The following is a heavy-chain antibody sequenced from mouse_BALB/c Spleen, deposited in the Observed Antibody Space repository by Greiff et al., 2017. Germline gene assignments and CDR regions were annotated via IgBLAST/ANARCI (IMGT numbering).Heavy chain of an antibody. Sequence: EVNVVESGAELVRPGALVKLSCKASGFNIKDYYMHWVKQRPEQGLEWIGWIDPENGNTIYDPKFQGKASITADTSSNTAYLQLSSLTSEDTAVYYCATIHYYGYDYFDYWGQGTTLTVSS. CDR1: GFNIKDYY. V-gene: IGHV14-1*02. D-gene: IGHD1-2*01. J-gene: IGHJ2*01. CDR2: IDPENGNT. CDR3: ATIHYYGYDYFDY.